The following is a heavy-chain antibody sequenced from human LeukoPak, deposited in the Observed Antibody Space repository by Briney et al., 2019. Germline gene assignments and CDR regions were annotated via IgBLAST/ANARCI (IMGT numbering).Heavy chain of an antibody. D-gene: IGHD3-9*01. CDR3: ARADYDILTGYYPFSY. CDR1: GYTFTSYY. Sequence: GASVKVSCKASGYTFTSYYMHWVRQAPGQGLEWMGIINPSGGSTSYAQKFQGRVTMTRDTSTSSVYMELSGLRSEDTAVYYCARADYDILTGYYPFSYWGQGTLVTVSS. CDR2: INPSGGST. V-gene: IGHV1-46*01. J-gene: IGHJ4*02.